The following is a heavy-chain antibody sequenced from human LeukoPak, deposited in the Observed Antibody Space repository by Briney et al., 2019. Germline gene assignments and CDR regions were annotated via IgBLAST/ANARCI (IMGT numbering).Heavy chain of an antibody. J-gene: IGHJ6*04. Sequence: GGSLRLSCAASGFTFSSCSMNWVRQAPGKGLEWVSYISSSSSSTIYYADSVKGRFTISRDNAKNSLYLQMNSLRAEDTAVYYCARDARYSSSQDVWGKGTTVTVSS. CDR3: ARDARYSSSQDV. D-gene: IGHD6-6*01. V-gene: IGHV3-48*01. CDR2: ISSSSSSTI. CDR1: GFTFSSCS.